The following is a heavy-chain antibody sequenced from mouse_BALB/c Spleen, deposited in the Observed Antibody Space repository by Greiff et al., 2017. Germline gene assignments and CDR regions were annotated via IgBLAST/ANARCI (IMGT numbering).Heavy chain of an antibody. D-gene: IGHD2-1*01. CDR3: ESRYGNSLYAMDY. CDR2: ISCYNGAT. CDR1: GYSFTGYY. Sequence: LVKPGASVKISCKASGYSFTGYYLHWVKQSHGKSLEWIGYISCYNGATSYNQKFKGKATFTVDTSSSTAYMQFNSLTSVYSAVYDCESRYGNSLYAMDYWGQGTSGTVSS. J-gene: IGHJ4*01. V-gene: IGHV1S34*01.